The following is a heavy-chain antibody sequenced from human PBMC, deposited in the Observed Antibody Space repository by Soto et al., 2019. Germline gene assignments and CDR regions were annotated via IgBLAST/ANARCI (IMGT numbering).Heavy chain of an antibody. J-gene: IGHJ5*02. D-gene: IGHD2-21*02. CDR3: ARHPSDFWFDP. CDR1: GGSISSSSYF. Sequence: QLQLQESGPGLVKPSETLSLTCSVSGGSISSSSYFWGWIRQPPGKGLEWIGSIYYSGSTYYNPSLKSRVTVSVDTSKNQCSLTLSSVTAADTAVYYCARHPSDFWFDPWGQGTLVTVSS. CDR2: IYYSGST. V-gene: IGHV4-39*01.